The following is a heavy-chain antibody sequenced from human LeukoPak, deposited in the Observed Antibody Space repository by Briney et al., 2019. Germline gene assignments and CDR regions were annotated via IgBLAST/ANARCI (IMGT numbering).Heavy chain of an antibody. CDR2: ISSSSTI. Sequence: PGGSLRLSCAASGFTFSRYSMNWVRQAPGKGLEWVSYISSSSTIYYADSVEGRFTISRDNAKNSLYLQMNSLRAEDTAMYYCARTYQLLYDDAFDIWGQGTMVTVSS. V-gene: IGHV3-48*01. CDR3: ARTYQLLYDDAFDI. CDR1: GFTFSRYS. D-gene: IGHD2-2*02. J-gene: IGHJ3*02.